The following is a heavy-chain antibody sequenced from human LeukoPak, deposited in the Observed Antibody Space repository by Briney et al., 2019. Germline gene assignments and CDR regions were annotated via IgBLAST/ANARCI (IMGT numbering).Heavy chain of an antibody. CDR2: IYYSGST. J-gene: IGHJ3*02. CDR3: ARRYYGSGAAFDI. V-gene: IGHV4-59*08. Sequence: PSETLSLTCTVSGGSISSYYWSWIRQPPGKGLEWIGYIYYSGSTNYNPSLKSRVTISVDTSKNQFSLKLSSVTAADTAVYYCARRYYGSGAAFDIWGQGTMVTVSS. D-gene: IGHD3-10*01. CDR1: GGSISSYY.